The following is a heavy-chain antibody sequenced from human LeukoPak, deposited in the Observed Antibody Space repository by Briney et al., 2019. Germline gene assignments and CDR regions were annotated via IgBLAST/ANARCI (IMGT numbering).Heavy chain of an antibody. J-gene: IGHJ3*02. CDR2: IIPIFRTS. CDR3: ARALVQPSGAFDI. CDR1: GGTFNSYG. D-gene: IGHD1-26*01. Sequence: ASVKVSCKTSGGTFNSYGFNWVRQAPGQGLEWMGDIIPIFRTSNYAQKFQGRVTITTDGSSTTAYMEMSNLRFDDTAVYYCARALVQPSGAFDIWGQGTMVTVSS. V-gene: IGHV1-69*05.